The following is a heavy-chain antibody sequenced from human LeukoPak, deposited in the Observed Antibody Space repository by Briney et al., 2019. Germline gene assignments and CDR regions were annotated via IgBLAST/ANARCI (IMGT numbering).Heavy chain of an antibody. CDR3: ARSRMRYCSGGSCYNFDY. Sequence: SETLSLTCTVSGGSISSSSYYWGWIRQPPGKGLEWIGSVYYSGSTYYNPSLKSRVTISVDTSKNQFSLKLSSVTAADTAVYYCARSRMRYCSGGSCYNFDYWGQGTLVTVSS. CDR1: GGSISSSSYY. J-gene: IGHJ4*02. V-gene: IGHV4-39*01. CDR2: VYYSGST. D-gene: IGHD2-15*01.